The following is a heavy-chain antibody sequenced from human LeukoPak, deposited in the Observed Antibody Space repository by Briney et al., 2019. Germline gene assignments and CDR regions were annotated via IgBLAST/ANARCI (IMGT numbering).Heavy chain of an antibody. V-gene: IGHV3-23*01. J-gene: IGHJ4*02. CDR3: AKDWLRHDGSGSHYVGGGHFEY. Sequence: GRTLRLSCAASGFTFSSDGMSWVRQARGKGLEWVSLISGSGASTNYADSVKGRFTISRDNSQNTLYLQMNSLRAEDTAVFYCAKDWLRHDGSGSHYVGGGHFEYCDQG. D-gene: IGHD1-26*01. CDR1: GFTFSSDG. CDR2: ISGSGAST.